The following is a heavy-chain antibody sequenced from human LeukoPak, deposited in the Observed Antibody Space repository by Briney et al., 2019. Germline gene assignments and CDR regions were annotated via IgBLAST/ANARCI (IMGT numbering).Heavy chain of an antibody. V-gene: IGHV5-51*01. CDR1: EYSFTSHW. J-gene: IGHJ2*01. Sequence: GESLKISCKGSEYSFTSHWIGWVRQLPGKGLEWVGNIFPGDSDTRYSPSFQGQVTISVVKSISTAYLQWSSLKASDTAIYYCAKQGYGDWYFDLWGRGTLVTVSS. D-gene: IGHD3-16*01. CDR2: IFPGDSDT. CDR3: AKQGYGDWYFDL.